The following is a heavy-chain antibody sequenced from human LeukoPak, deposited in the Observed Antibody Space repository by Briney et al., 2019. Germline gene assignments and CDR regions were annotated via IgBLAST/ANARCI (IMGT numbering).Heavy chain of an antibody. CDR1: EFTFSNQW. CDR3: ASERPSSSWYDF. D-gene: IGHD6-13*01. V-gene: IGHV3-7*01. Sequence: GGSLRLSCAASEFTFSNQWMTWVRQAPGKGLEWVANIQPDGSGKYYVGSVRGRFTISRDNARNLLYLQMNSLRSEDTAVYYCASERPSSSWYDFWGQGILVTVSS. CDR2: IQPDGSGK. J-gene: IGHJ5*01.